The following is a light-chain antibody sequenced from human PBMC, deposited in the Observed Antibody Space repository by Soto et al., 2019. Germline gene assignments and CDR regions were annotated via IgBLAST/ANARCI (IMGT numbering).Light chain of an antibody. J-gene: IGKJ1*01. CDR3: QQRSNWPPT. V-gene: IGKV3D-20*02. CDR1: QSVSSSS. CDR2: DAS. Sequence: MVLTMSPDTLSLSRRERATLSCRASQSVSSSSLAWYQQKRGQAPRLLIHDASSRATGIPARFSGSGSGTDFTLTISSLEPEDFAVYYCQQRSNWPPTFGQGTKVDIK.